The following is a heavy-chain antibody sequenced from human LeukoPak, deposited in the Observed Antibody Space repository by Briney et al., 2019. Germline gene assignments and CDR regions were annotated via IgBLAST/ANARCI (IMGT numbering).Heavy chain of an antibody. CDR3: GCAFPPLRTSSAWDL. CDR2: ISGRSSHI. Sequence: GGSLRLLCWLLQNNFLDYDLNWVRQAPGKGLEWVSAISGRSSHIYYGESVKGRFTISRDNAKNSLYLQMDSLGVEDTAVYYCGCAFPPLRTSSAWDLWGQGTLVIVSS. CDR1: QNNFLDYD. J-gene: IGHJ1*01. V-gene: IGHV3-21*01. D-gene: IGHD1-26*01.